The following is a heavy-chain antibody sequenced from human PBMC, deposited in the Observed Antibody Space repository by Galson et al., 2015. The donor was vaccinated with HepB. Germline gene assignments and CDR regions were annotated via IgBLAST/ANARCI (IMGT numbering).Heavy chain of an antibody. D-gene: IGHD5-18*01. V-gene: IGHV5-10-1*01. CDR1: GYSFTSYW. CDR2: IDPSDSYT. CDR3: ARPPHSYGYEGGFDY. Sequence: QSGAEVKKPGESLRISCKGSGYSFTSYWISWVRQMPGKGLEWMGRIDPSDSYTNYSPSFQGHVTISADKSISTAYLQWSSLKASDTAMYYCARPPHSYGYEGGFDYWGQGALVTVSS. J-gene: IGHJ4*02.